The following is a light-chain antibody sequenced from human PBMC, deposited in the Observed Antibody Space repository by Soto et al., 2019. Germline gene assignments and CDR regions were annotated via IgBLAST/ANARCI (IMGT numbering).Light chain of an antibody. CDR1: QSVSSSY. Sequence: EIVLTQSPGTLSLSPGERATLSCMSSQSVSSSYLAWYQQKPGQAPRLIIYGASSRATGIPDRFSGSGSGTDFTLTISRLEPEDVAVYYCQQYGSSFWTLGQGTKVDI. J-gene: IGKJ1*01. CDR3: QQYGSSFWT. CDR2: GAS. V-gene: IGKV3-20*01.